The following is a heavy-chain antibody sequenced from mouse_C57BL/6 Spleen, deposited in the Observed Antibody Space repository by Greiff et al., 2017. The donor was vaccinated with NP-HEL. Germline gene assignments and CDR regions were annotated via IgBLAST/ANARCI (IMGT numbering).Heavy chain of an antibody. CDR2: ISSGSSTI. J-gene: IGHJ4*01. V-gene: IGHV5-17*01. D-gene: IGHD1-1*01. Sequence: EVKLMESGGGLVKPGGSLKLSCAASGFTFSDYGMHWVRQAPEKGLEWVAYISSGSSTIYYADTVKGRFTISRDNAKNTLFLQMTSLRSEDTAMYYCARSVLRGAMDYWGQGTSVTVSS. CDR1: GFTFSDYG. CDR3: ARSVLRGAMDY.